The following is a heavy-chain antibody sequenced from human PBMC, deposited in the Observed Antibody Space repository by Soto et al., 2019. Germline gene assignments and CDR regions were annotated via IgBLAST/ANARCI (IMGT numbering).Heavy chain of an antibody. J-gene: IGHJ6*03. CDR1: GDSVSSNSAA. V-gene: IGHV6-1*01. CDR2: TYYRSRWYN. CDR3: AGTSSLQWYYMDG. D-gene: IGHD1-7*01. Sequence: SQTLSLTCAISGDSVSSNSAAWNRIRQSPSRGLEWLGRTYYRSRWYNDYAVSVRSRITVNADTSKNQFSLHLNSVTPEDTAVYYGAGTSSLQWYYMDGWDKGTTVTVSS.